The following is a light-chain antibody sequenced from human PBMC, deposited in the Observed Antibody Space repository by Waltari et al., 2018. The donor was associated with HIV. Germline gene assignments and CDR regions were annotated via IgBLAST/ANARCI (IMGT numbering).Light chain of an antibody. CDR3: QVWDSSSDNLVV. V-gene: IGLV3-21*02. Sequence: SYVVTQPPSVSVAPGQTARITCGGNNIGTKSVHWYQQKPGQAPVLFVYDDSDRPSGIPERFSGSNSGNTATLTISRVEAGDEADYHCQVWDSSSDNLVVFGGGTKLTVL. J-gene: IGLJ2*01. CDR1: NIGTKS. CDR2: DDS.